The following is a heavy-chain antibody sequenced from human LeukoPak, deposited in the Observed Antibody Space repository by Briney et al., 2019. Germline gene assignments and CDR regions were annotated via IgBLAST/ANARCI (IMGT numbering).Heavy chain of an antibody. CDR3: AKEARQFLSPPDY. D-gene: IGHD2/OR15-2a*01. J-gene: IGHJ4*02. Sequence: GGSLRLSCAASGFTFNSYYMRWVRQAPGKGLEWVSAICGSGSCTYYTDSVKGRFTISRDNSKNTLYLQMNSLRDEDTALYYCAKEARQFLSPPDYWGQRTLVTVSS. V-gene: IGHV3-23*01. CDR1: GFTFNSYY. CDR2: ICGSGSCT.